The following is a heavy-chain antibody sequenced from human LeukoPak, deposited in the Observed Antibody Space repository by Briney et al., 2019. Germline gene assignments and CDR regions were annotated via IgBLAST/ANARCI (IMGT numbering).Heavy chain of an antibody. CDR3: ASGRGSYSPDY. CDR2: LSSSGNA. J-gene: IGHJ4*02. D-gene: IGHD1-26*01. V-gene: IGHV3-48*03. Sequence: GGSLRLSCAASGFSFSDHEMNWVRQAPGKGLEWISYLSSSGNAYYADSVKGRFTISRDNSKNSLYLQMTSLRADGTAVYYCASGRGSYSPDYWGQGTLVTVSS. CDR1: GFSFSDHE.